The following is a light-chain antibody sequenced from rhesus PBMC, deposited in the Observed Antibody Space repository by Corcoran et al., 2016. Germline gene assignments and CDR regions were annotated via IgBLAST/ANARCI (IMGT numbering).Light chain of an antibody. Sequence: DIQMTQSPSSLSASVGDRVTITCRASENVNNYLNWYQQKPGKAPKLLIYKASTLQSGVPSRFSGSGSGTDYTFPISSLQPEDVATYYCQHGYGTLFTFGPGTKLDIK. J-gene: IGKJ3*01. CDR2: KAS. CDR1: ENVNNY. CDR3: QHGYGTLFT. V-gene: IGKV1-74*01.